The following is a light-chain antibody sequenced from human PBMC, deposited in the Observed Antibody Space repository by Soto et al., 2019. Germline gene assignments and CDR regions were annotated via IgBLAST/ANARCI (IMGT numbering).Light chain of an antibody. Sequence: QSVLSRPASVSGSPGQSITISCTGTNSDVGSYNYVSWYQQHPGKAAKVMIYDVSNRPSGVSYRFSGYKVGNTVSRTISWLQAEYEADYYCSSYTTSSTYVFGTGTKVTVL. J-gene: IGLJ1*01. CDR1: NSDVGSYNY. V-gene: IGLV2-14*01. CDR3: SSYTTSSTYV. CDR2: DVS.